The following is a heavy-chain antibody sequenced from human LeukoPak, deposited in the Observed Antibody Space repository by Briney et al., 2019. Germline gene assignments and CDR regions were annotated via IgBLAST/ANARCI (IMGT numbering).Heavy chain of an antibody. Sequence: SETLSLTCTVSGGSISMHYWSWIRQPPGKGLEWIGYIDHTGSTNYNPSLNSRVTISRDTPKNHFSLELSSVTAADTAVYFCARGRVSSSSWSSTYYYYFYMDVWGKGTTVTVSS. D-gene: IGHD6-13*01. J-gene: IGHJ6*03. V-gene: IGHV4-59*11. CDR2: IDHTGST. CDR1: GGSISMHY. CDR3: ARGRVSSSSWSSTYYYYFYMDV.